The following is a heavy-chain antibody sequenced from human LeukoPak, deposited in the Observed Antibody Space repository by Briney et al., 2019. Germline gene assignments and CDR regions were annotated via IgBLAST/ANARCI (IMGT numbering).Heavy chain of an antibody. CDR1: GGSISSGSYY. D-gene: IGHD3-3*01. J-gene: IGHJ5*02. Sequence: SQTLSLTCTVSGGSISSGSYYWSWIRQPPGKGLEWIGYIYYSGSTNYNPSLKSRVTISVDTSKNQFSLKLSSVTAADTAVYYCARHGDYTIFGVVNHENWFDPWGQGTLVTVSS. CDR2: IYYSGST. CDR3: ARHGDYTIFGVVNHENWFDP. V-gene: IGHV4-61*01.